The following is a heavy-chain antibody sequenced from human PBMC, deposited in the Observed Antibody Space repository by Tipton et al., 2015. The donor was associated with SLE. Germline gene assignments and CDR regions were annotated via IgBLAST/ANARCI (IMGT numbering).Heavy chain of an antibody. Sequence: SLRLSCAASGFTFSSYAMSWVRQAPGKGLEWVSAISGSGGNTYYADSVKGRFTISRDNSKNTLYLQMNSLRAEDTAVYYCARREEYYYDSSGYYSDWGQGTLVTVSS. D-gene: IGHD3-22*01. CDR1: GFTFSSYA. V-gene: IGHV3-23*01. CDR3: ARREEYYYDSSGYYSD. J-gene: IGHJ4*02. CDR2: ISGSGGNT.